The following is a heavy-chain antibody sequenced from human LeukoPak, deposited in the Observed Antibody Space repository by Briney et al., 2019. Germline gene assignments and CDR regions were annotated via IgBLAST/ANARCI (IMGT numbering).Heavy chain of an antibody. CDR2: INPNSGGT. J-gene: IGHJ4*02. D-gene: IGHD1-14*01. CDR1: GYTFTGYY. Sequence: ASVKVSCKASGYTFTGYYMHWVRQAPGQGIEWMGWINPNSGGTNFAQKFQGRVTMTRDTSISTAYMELSRLRSDDTAVYYCARENRGGTSISSHIYYFDYWGQGTLVTVSS. V-gene: IGHV1-2*02. CDR3: ARENRGGTSISSHIYYFDY.